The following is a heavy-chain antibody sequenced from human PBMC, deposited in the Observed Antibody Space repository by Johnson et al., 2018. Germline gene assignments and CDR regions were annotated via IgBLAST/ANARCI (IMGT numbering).Heavy chain of an antibody. CDR2: ISHDGSNK. Sequence: QVQLVESGGGVVQPGRSLRLSCAASGFSFSSYAILWVRQAPGKGLEWVALISHDGSNKYYADSVKGRFTISRDNSKNTLYLQMNSLRAEDTAVFYFAKDLNSGTYWKSAFDFWGQGTMVTVSS. J-gene: IGHJ3*01. CDR1: GFSFSSYA. CDR3: AKDLNSGTYWKSAFDF. V-gene: IGHV3-30-3*01. D-gene: IGHD1-26*01.